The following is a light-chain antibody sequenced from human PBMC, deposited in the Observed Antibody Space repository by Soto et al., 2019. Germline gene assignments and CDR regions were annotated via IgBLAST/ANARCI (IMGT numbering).Light chain of an antibody. J-gene: IGKJ2*01. CDR2: WAS. Sequence: DFVMTQSPDSLAVSLGERATINCKSSQSVLYNSDNKSYLAWYQQKPGQPPKLLIYWASTRESGVPDRFSGSGSGTDFTLTITSLQAEDVALYYCQQYYSSPYTFGQGTKVEIK. CDR1: QSVLYNSDNKSY. CDR3: QQYYSSPYT. V-gene: IGKV4-1*01.